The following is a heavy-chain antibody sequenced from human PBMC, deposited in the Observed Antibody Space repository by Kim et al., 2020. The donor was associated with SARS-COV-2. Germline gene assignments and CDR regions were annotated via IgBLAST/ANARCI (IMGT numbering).Heavy chain of an antibody. CDR3: ARDSSGRDAFDI. CDR1: GFTFSSYA. V-gene: IGHV3-30*04. J-gene: IGHJ3*02. CDR2: ISYDGSNK. Sequence: GGSLRLSCAASGFTFSSYAMHWVRQAPGKGLEWVAVISYDGSNKYYADSVKGRFTISRDNSKNTLYLQMNSLRAEDTAVYYCARDSSGRDAFDIWGQGTMVTVSS. D-gene: IGHD6-19*01.